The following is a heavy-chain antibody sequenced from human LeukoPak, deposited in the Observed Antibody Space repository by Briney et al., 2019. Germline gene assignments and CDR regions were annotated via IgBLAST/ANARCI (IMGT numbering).Heavy chain of an antibody. D-gene: IGHD6-19*01. V-gene: IGHV4-39*01. J-gene: IGHJ4*02. CDR2: IYYTGST. Sequence: PSETLSLTCTVSGDSISSSPYYWGWIRQPPGKGLEWIGSIYYTGSTHYNPSLKSRVTISVDTSKNQFSLKLSSVTAADTAVYYCARRYSYSSLPDYWGQGTLVTVSS. CDR1: GDSISSSPYY. CDR3: ARRYSYSSLPDY.